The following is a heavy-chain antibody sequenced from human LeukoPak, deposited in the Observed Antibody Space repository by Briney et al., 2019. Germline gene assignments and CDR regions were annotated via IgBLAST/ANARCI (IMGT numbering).Heavy chain of an antibody. CDR1: GFTFYTYG. CDR2: IGPDGGTT. CDR3: ARGAQLTDY. V-gene: IGHV3-64*01. D-gene: IGHD6-13*01. Sequence: GGSLRVSCAAPGFTFYTYGMHWVRQAPGKGLEYVSGIGPDGGTTYYANSVKGRFTISRDNSKNMLYLQMGSLTADDMAVYYCARGAQLTDYWGQGTLVTVSS. J-gene: IGHJ4*02.